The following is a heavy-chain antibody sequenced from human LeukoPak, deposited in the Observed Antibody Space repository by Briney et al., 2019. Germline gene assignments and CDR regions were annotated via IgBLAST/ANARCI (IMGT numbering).Heavy chain of an antibody. Sequence: GGTLRLSCAASGFTFSTYGMNWVRQAPGKGLEWVSGISPSGDITYYADSVMGRFSISRDNPKSTVSLQMNSLRAEDTAVYYCAKRNSNYVLHYWGQGTLVTVSS. D-gene: IGHD4-11*01. CDR1: GFTFSTYG. V-gene: IGHV3-23*01. J-gene: IGHJ4*02. CDR3: AKRNSNYVLHY. CDR2: ISPSGDIT.